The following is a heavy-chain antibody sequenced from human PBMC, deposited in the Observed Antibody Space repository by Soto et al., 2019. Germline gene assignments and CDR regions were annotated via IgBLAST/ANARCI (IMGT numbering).Heavy chain of an antibody. D-gene: IGHD4-17*01. CDR3: ARAMHAAFTHYAGP. CDR1: GGSITSYH. CDR2: SAYTGST. J-gene: IGHJ4*03. Sequence: SETLSLTCVVCGGSITSYHCSWIRQFPWKGLEWIAYSAYTGSTNYNPSLKSRVTLSMDTYKNQLSLNLTSVTAADTAVYYCARAMHAAFTHYAGPWGQGTLVTVSS. V-gene: IGHV4-59*01.